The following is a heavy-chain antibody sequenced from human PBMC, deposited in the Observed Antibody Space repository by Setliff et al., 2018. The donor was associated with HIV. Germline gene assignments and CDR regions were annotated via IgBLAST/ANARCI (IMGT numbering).Heavy chain of an antibody. CDR1: GGSISSSTYY. V-gene: IGHV4-39*01. J-gene: IGHJ5*02. CDR3: ARRGRDGVLIVFATGFDP. CDR2: IFYTGST. D-gene: IGHD2-8*01. Sequence: PSETLSLTCAVYGGSISSSTYYWGWIRQPPGKGLEWIGDIFYTGSTYYNPSLKSRVAISIDTSENRFSLRLNSVTAADTGVYYCARRGRDGVLIVFATGFDPWGQGTLVTVS.